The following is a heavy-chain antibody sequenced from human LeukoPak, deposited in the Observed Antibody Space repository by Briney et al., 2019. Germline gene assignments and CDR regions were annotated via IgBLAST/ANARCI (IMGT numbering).Heavy chain of an antibody. CDR3: AREKFADGYFQH. CDR1: GFTVSDS. V-gene: IGHV3-21*01. Sequence: PGGSLRLSCAASGFTVSDSMNWVRQAPGKGLEWVSSINSNSNYIYYADSVKGRFTISRDNAKDSLYLQMNSLRAEDTAVYYRAREKFADGYFQHWGQAPWSPSPQ. D-gene: IGHD3-10*01. CDR2: INSNSNYI. J-gene: IGHJ1*01.